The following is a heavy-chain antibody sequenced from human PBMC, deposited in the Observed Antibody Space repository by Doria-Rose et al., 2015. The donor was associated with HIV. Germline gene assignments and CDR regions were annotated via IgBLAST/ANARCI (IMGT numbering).Heavy chain of an antibody. J-gene: IGHJ4*02. Sequence: SGPVLVKPTETLTLTCTVSGVSLSSPGMGVSWIRQPPGKALEWLANIFSDDDRSYKTSLESRLTISRGTSKSQVFLTMTDMDPVDTATYYCARIKSSRWYRKYYFDFWGQGTLVIVSA. CDR1: GVSLSSPGMG. V-gene: IGHV2-26*01. CDR3: ARIKSSRWYRKYYFDF. CDR2: IFSDDDR. D-gene: IGHD6-13*01.